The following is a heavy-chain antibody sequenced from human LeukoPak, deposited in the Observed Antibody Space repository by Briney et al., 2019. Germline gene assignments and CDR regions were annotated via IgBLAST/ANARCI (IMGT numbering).Heavy chain of an antibody. CDR2: INHSGVT. D-gene: IGHD3-16*01. J-gene: IGHJ5*02. CDR3: ARALEVMLQRQRVAWFDP. V-gene: IGHV4-34*01. CDR1: GGSLSGYY. Sequence: SETLSLTCGVDGGSLSGYYWSWIRQSPGTGLEWIGEINHSGVTSYNPSLESRVTISIDTSKNQFSLNLSAVTAADTAVYYCARALEVMLQRQRVAWFDPWGEGTLVTVSS.